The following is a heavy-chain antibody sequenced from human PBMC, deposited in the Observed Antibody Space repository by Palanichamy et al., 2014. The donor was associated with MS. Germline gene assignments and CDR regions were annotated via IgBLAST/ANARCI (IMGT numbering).Heavy chain of an antibody. CDR2: INQGASKT. V-gene: IGHV3-7*01. D-gene: IGHD2-2*01. CDR3: VRIYCTSTDCYLDY. CDR1: GFTFSSFW. Sequence: EIQLVESGEAWSSLGGPLRLSCAASGFTFSSFWMSWVRQAPGKGLEWVANINQGASKTYYADSVKGRFTISRDNAKNSMSLQMNSLRAEDTAVYYCVRIYCTSTDCYLDYWSQGTLVTVSS. J-gene: IGHJ4*02.